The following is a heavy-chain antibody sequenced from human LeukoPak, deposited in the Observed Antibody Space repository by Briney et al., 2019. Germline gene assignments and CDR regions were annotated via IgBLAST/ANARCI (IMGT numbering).Heavy chain of an antibody. D-gene: IGHD2-8*02. CDR3: SRDLVSYTSSPLH. Sequence: PGRSLRLSCAASGFIFSSEVMHWVRQAPGKGLEWVAVISSDGTSKHYADSVKGRFTISRDNSKNTLYLQINSLRPEDTAMYYCSRDLVSYTSSPLHWGQGTLVTVSS. CDR2: ISSDGTSK. CDR1: GFIFSSEV. J-gene: IGHJ4*02. V-gene: IGHV3-30-3*01.